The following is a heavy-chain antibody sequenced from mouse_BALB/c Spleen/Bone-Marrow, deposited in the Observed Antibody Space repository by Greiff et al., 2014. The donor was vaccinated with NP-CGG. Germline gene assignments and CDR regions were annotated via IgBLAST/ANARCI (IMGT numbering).Heavy chain of an antibody. CDR1: GSSLTSYG. CDR2: IWAGGST. D-gene: IGHD1-1*01. V-gene: IGHV2-9*02. Sequence: VKLEESGPGLVAPSQSLSVTCTVSGSSLTSYGVHWVRQPPGKVLEWLGVIWAGGSTNYNSALMSRLSISKDNSKSQVFLKTNSLQTDDTAMYYCARGSYYEGAMDYWGQGTSVTVSS. J-gene: IGHJ4*01. CDR3: ARGSYYEGAMDY.